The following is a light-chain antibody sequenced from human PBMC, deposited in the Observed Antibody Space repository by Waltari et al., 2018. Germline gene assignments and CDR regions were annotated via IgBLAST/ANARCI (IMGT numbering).Light chain of an antibody. V-gene: IGKV3-20*01. CDR2: GAS. J-gene: IGKJ1*01. CDR1: QSVGRS. CDR3: QHYVRLPVT. Sequence: EIVLTQSPGTLSLSPGERATLSCWASQSVGRSFAWDQQKRGQAPRLHIYGASTRATGIPDRFSGSGSGTDFSLTISRLEPEDFAVYYCQHYVRLPVTFGQGTKVEIK.